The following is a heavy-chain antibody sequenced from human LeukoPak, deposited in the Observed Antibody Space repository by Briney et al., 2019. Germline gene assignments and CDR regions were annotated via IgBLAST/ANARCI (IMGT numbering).Heavy chain of an antibody. CDR3: ARVWAPIAVAGISNAFDI. Sequence: GASVKVSCKASGYTFTGYYMHWVRQAPGQGLEWMGRINPNSGGTNYAQKFQGRVTMTRDTSISTAYMELSRLRSDDTAVYYCARVWAPIAVAGISNAFDIWGQGTMVTVSS. D-gene: IGHD6-19*01. J-gene: IGHJ3*02. CDR1: GYTFTGYY. V-gene: IGHV1-2*06. CDR2: INPNSGGT.